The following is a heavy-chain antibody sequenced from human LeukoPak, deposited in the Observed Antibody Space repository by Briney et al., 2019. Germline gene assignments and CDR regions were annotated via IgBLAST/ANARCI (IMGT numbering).Heavy chain of an antibody. D-gene: IGHD2-2*01. CDR1: GYTFTGYY. CDR2: IIPIFGTA. V-gene: IGHV1-69*13. J-gene: IGHJ2*01. Sequence: SVKVSCKASGYTFTGYYMHWVRQAPGQGLEWMGGIIPIFGTANYAQKFQGRVTITADESTGTAYMELSSLRSEDTAVYYCARAVPHCSSTSCYFDLWGRGTLVTVSS. CDR3: ARAVPHCSSTSCYFDL.